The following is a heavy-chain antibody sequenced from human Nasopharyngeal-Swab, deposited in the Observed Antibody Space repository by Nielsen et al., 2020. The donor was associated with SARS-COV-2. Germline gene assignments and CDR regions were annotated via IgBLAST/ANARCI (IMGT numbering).Heavy chain of an antibody. CDR2: IYPGDSDT. J-gene: IGHJ6*03. V-gene: IGHV5-51*01. CDR1: GYSFTSYW. CDR3: ARHEWDSSGWYYYYMDV. Sequence: GESLKISCTGSGYSFTSYWIGWVRQMPGKGLEWMGIIYPGDSDTRYSPSFQGQVTISADKSISTAYLQWSSLKAPDTAMYYCARHEWDSSGWYYYYMDVWGKGTTVTVSS. D-gene: IGHD6-19*01.